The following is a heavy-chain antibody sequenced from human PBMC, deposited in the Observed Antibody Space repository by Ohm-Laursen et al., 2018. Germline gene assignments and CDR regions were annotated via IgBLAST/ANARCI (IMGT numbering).Heavy chain of an antibody. J-gene: IGHJ2*01. V-gene: IGHV4-39*01. CDR1: GGSISSSSYY. D-gene: IGHD2-2*01. CDR2: IYYSGST. CDR3: ARPSPLVPAANPKSTIWYFDL. Sequence: SETLSLTCTVSGGSISSSSYYWGWIRQPPGKGLEWIGSIYYSGSTYYNPSLKSRVTISVDTSKNQFSLKLSSVTTADTAVYYCARPSPLVPAANPKSTIWYFDLWGRGTLVTVSS.